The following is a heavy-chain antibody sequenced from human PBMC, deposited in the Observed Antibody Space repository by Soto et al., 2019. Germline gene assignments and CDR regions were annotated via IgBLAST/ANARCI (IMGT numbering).Heavy chain of an antibody. D-gene: IGHD3-3*01. V-gene: IGHV1-8*01. CDR3: ASGFDDRIIPIFGVVIPPDFYYSMDV. J-gene: IGHJ6*02. CDR1: GYTFTSYD. CDR2: MNPNSGNT. Sequence: SKKVSCKASGYTFTSYDINWVRQATGQGLEWMGWMNPNSGNTGYAQKLQGRVTMTRNTAISTDYMELSSLRSEDTAVYYCASGFDDRIIPIFGVVIPPDFYYSMDVCGQGTTVTVSS.